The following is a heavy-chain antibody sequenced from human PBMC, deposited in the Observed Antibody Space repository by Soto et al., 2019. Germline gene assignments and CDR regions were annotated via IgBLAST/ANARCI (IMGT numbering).Heavy chain of an antibody. Sequence: GESLKISCKGSGYNFAGYWIAWVRQMPGKGLELMGIIYPSDSDTRYRPSFQGQVTISADKSISSAYLQWSSLRASDTATYYCARGITIEFLDVWGQGTTVTVS. D-gene: IGHD3-3*01. V-gene: IGHV5-51*01. CDR2: IYPSDSDT. J-gene: IGHJ6*02. CDR3: ARGITIEFLDV. CDR1: GYNFAGYW.